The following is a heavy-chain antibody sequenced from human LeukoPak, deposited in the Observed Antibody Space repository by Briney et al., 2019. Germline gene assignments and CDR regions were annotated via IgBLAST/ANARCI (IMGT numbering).Heavy chain of an antibody. CDR2: INPSGGST. V-gene: IGHV1-46*01. J-gene: IGHJ4*02. D-gene: IGHD3-22*01. CDR3: ARDQGYDSSGYYYYQFDY. Sequence: ASVKVSCKASGYTFTSYYMHWVRQAPGQGLEWMGIINPSGGSTSYAQKFQGRVTMTRDMSTSTDYMELSSLRSEDTAVYYCARDQGYDSSGYYYYQFDYWGQGTLVTVSS. CDR1: GYTFTSYY.